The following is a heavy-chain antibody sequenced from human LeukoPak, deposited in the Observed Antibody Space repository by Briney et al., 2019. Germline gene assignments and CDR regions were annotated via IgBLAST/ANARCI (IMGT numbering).Heavy chain of an antibody. J-gene: IGHJ4*02. CDR3: ARDRTVVTPNYFDY. CDR2: IIPILGIA. CDR1: GGTFSSYA. D-gene: IGHD4-23*01. Sequence: SVKVSCKASGGTFSSYAISWVRQAPGQGLEWMGRIIPILGIANYAQKFQGRVTITADKSTSTAYMELSSLRSEDPAVYYCARDRTVVTPNYFDYWGQGTLVTVSS. V-gene: IGHV1-69*04.